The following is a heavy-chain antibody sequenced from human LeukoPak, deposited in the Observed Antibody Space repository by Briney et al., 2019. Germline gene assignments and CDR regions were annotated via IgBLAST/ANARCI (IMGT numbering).Heavy chain of an antibody. CDR2: INAGGRT. Sequence: PGGSLRLSCAASGFTFSTYSMSWVRQAPGKGLEWVSLINAGGRTYYADSVKGRFTISRDNSKNMMFLQMNSLRADDTAVFYCAREPPQCGADCFSLLDYWGQGTLVTVSS. CDR1: GFTFSTYS. CDR3: AREPPQCGADCFSLLDY. V-gene: IGHV3-23*01. D-gene: IGHD2-21*02. J-gene: IGHJ4*02.